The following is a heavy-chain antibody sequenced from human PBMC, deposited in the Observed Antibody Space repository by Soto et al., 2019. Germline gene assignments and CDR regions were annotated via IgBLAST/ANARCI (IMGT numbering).Heavy chain of an antibody. CDR3: TRDAIGEMSIIGYCDL. D-gene: IGHD1-20*01. V-gene: IGHV1-69*01. CDR2: IIPLFGPA. J-gene: IGHJ4*02. Sequence: QVLLVQSGAELKKPGSSVKVSCKTSGGTFSNDAFSWVRQAPGQGLEWMGGIIPLFGPANYAARFRGRVTITADESASTVYLEVTSLTSEDTALYYCTRDAIGEMSIIGYCDLWGPGTRITVSS. CDR1: GGTFSNDA.